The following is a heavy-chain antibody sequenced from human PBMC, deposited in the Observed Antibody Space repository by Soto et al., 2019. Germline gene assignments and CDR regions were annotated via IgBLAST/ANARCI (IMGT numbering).Heavy chain of an antibody. Sequence: ASVKVSCKASGGTFSSYATSWVRQAPGQGLEWMGGIIPIFGTANYAQKFQGRVTITADESTSTAYMELSSLRSEDTAVYYCARRCSSTSCSPNYGGMDVWGQGTTVTVSS. CDR3: ARRCSSTSCSPNYGGMDV. D-gene: IGHD2-2*01. J-gene: IGHJ6*02. CDR2: IIPIFGTA. V-gene: IGHV1-69*13. CDR1: GGTFSSYA.